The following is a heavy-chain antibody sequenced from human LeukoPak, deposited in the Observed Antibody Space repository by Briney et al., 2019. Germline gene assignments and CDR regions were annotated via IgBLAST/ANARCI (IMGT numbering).Heavy chain of an antibody. D-gene: IGHD3-3*01. CDR2: IIPIFGTA. Sequence: SVKVSCKASGYTFTSYGISWVRQAPGQGLEWMGGIIPIFGTANYAQKFQGRVTITADESTSTAYMELSSLRSEDTAVYYCTRDGPNYDFWSGYSYYFDYWGQGTLVTVSS. V-gene: IGHV1-69*13. CDR1: GYTFTSYG. CDR3: TRDGPNYDFWSGYSYYFDY. J-gene: IGHJ4*02.